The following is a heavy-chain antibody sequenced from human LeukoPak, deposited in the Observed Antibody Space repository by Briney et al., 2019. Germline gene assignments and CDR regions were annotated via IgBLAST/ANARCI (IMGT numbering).Heavy chain of an antibody. D-gene: IGHD1-26*01. V-gene: IGHV3-23*01. CDR2: ISGSGGST. Sequence: GGSLRLSCAASGFTFSSYAMSWVRQAPGKGLEWVSAISGSGGSTYYADSVKGRFTISRDNSKNTLYLQMDSLRAEDTAVYYCAKSAGATTFYYMDVWGKGTTVTVSS. J-gene: IGHJ6*03. CDR1: GFTFSSYA. CDR3: AKSAGATTFYYMDV.